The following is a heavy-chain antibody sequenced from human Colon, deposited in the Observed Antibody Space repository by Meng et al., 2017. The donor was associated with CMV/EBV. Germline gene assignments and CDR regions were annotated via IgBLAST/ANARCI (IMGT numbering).Heavy chain of an antibody. V-gene: IGHV3-66*02. CDR1: GFMFSNYE. J-gene: IGHJ6*02. CDR2: IYSGGST. Sequence: GESLKISCAASGFMFSNYEMNWVRQAPGKGLEWVSVIYSGGSTYYADSVKGRFTISRDNSKNTLYLQMNSLRAEDTAVYYCARGVYGMDVWGQGTTVTVSS. CDR3: ARGVYGMDV.